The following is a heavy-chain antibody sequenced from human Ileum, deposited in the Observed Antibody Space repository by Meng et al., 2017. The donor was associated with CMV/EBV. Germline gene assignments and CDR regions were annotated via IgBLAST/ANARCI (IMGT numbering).Heavy chain of an antibody. D-gene: IGHD2-2*02. Sequence: ASVKVSCKASGYTFASYGISWVRQAPGQGLEWMGWITAYNGNTNYAQKLQGRVTMTTDTSTSTAYMELRSLRSDDTAVYYCARGYCSSTSCYTWFDPWGQGTLVTVSS. CDR2: ITAYNGNT. V-gene: IGHV1-18*01. J-gene: IGHJ5*02. CDR1: GYTFASYG. CDR3: ARGYCSSTSCYTWFDP.